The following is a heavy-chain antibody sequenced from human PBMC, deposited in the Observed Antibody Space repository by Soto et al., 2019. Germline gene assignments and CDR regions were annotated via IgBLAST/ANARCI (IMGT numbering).Heavy chain of an antibody. D-gene: IGHD1-26*01. J-gene: IGHJ6*02. CDR1: GFTFSNYW. CDR3: ARDDSGIYYVSDYSGMGV. CDR2: IKQDGSEK. Sequence: EVQLVESGGGLVQPGGSLRLSCAASGFTFSNYWMSWVRQAPGKGLEWVANIKQDGSEKYYVDSVKGRFTLSRDNAKNSLYLQMNSLRAEDTAVYYCARDDSGIYYVSDYSGMGVWFQGATVTVSS. V-gene: IGHV3-7*03.